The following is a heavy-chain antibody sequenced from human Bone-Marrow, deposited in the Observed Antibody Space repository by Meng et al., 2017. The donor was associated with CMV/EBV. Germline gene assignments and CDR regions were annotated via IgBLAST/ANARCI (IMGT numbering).Heavy chain of an antibody. CDR1: GYRFSDHY. D-gene: IGHD1-1*01. V-gene: IGHV1-2*02. Sequence: QVQLVQLGAEVKSPGASVKVSCQTSGYRFSDHYMHWVRQAPGQGLEWMGWIYPNSGGTHYAQKFQDRVTMTRDTSISTVYMDLRRLTSDDTAVYYCVRDHNWGPDYWGQGTLVTVSS. CDR3: VRDHNWGPDY. CDR2: IYPNSGGT. J-gene: IGHJ4*02.